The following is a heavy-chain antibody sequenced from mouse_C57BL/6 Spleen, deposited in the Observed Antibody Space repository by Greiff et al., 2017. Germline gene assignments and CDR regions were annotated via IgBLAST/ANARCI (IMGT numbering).Heavy chain of an antibody. CDR3: TRDYGSMD. D-gene: IGHD1-1*01. CDR2: IDPETGGT. V-gene: IGHV1-15*01. J-gene: IGHJ2*01. Sequence: QVHVKQSGAELVRPGASVTLSCKASGYTFTDYEMHWVKQTPVHGLEWIGAIDPETGGTAYNQKFKGKAILTADKSSSTAYMELRSLTSEDSAVYYCTRDYGSMDWGQGTTLTVSS. CDR1: GYTFTDYE.